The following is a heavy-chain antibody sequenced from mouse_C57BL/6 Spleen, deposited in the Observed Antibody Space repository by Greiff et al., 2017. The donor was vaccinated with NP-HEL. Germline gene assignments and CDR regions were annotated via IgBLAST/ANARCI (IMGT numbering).Heavy chain of an antibody. D-gene: IGHD3-2*02. Sequence: EVQLQQSGPELVKPGASVKISCKASGYSFTGYYMNWVKQSPEKSLEWIGEINPSTGGTTYNQKFKAKATLTVDKSSSTAYMQLKSLTSEDSAVYYCASDSSGYVGFAYWGQGTLVTVSA. CDR2: INPSTGGT. CDR1: GYSFTGYY. J-gene: IGHJ3*01. CDR3: ASDSSGYVGFAY. V-gene: IGHV1-42*01.